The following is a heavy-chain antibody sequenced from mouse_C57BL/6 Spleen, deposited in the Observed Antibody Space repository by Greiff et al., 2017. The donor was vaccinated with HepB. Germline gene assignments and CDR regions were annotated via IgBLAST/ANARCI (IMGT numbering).Heavy chain of an antibody. D-gene: IGHD2-4*01. CDR3: ARRGLRRGGYYAMDY. V-gene: IGHV1-82*01. Sequence: VMLVESGPELVKPGASVKISCKASGYAFSSSWMNWVKQRPGKGLEWIGRIYPGDGDTNYNGKFKGKATLTADKSSSTAYMQLSSLTSEDSAVYFCARRGLRRGGYYAMDYWGQGTSVTVSS. CDR1: GYAFSSSW. J-gene: IGHJ4*01. CDR2: IYPGDGDT.